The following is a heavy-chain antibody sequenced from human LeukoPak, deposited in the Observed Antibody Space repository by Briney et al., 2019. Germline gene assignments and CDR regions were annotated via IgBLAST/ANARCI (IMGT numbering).Heavy chain of an antibody. CDR1: EFTFEAFA. J-gene: IGHJ4*02. Sequence: SLRLSCAVSEFTFEAFAMHWVRQLPGKGLEWVSGTSWNRDNIGYADSVRGRLTFSRDHAKNSPYLQMNRLGLEHTPLYYGAKDNNPWTHQGFDYWGQGTRVTVSS. V-gene: IGHV3-9*01. CDR2: TSWNRDNI. CDR3: AKDNNPWTHQGFDY. D-gene: IGHD1-1*01.